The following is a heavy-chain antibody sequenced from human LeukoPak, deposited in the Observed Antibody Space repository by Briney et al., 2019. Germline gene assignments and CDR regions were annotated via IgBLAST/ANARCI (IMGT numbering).Heavy chain of an antibody. CDR1: GGSISSSSYY. Sequence: PSETLSLTCTVSGGSISSSSYYWGWIRQPPGKGLEWIGSIYYSGSTYYDPSLKSRVTISVDTSKNQSSLKLSSVTAADTAVYYCAGGYSYGSTYYYMDVWGKGTTVTISS. J-gene: IGHJ6*03. V-gene: IGHV4-39*07. D-gene: IGHD5-18*01. CDR2: IYYSGST. CDR3: AGGYSYGSTYYYMDV.